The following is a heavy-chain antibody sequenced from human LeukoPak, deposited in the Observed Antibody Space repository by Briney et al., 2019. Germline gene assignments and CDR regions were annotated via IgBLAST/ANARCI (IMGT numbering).Heavy chain of an antibody. D-gene: IGHD3-3*01. Sequence: SETLSLTCTVSGGSISSYYWSWIRQPAGKGLEWIGRIYTSGSTNYNPSLKSRVTMSVDTSKNQFSLKLSSVTAADTAVYYCAYTYYDFWSGYLFDYWGQGTLVTVSS. CDR2: IYTSGST. CDR1: GGSISSYY. V-gene: IGHV4-4*07. CDR3: AYTYYDFWSGYLFDY. J-gene: IGHJ4*02.